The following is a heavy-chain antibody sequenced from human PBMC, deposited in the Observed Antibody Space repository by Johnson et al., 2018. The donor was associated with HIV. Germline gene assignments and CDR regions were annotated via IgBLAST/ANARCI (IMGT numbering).Heavy chain of an antibody. Sequence: VQLVESGGGLVQPGGSLRLSCAASGFTFSSYWMSWVRQAPGKGLEWVANIKQDGSEKYYADSVKGRFTISRDNAKNSLYLQMNSLRAEDTALYYCAKDRHDYGDLDAFDIWGQGTMVTVSS. J-gene: IGHJ3*02. D-gene: IGHD4-17*01. CDR1: GFTFSSYW. V-gene: IGHV3-7*03. CDR2: IKQDGSEK. CDR3: AKDRHDYGDLDAFDI.